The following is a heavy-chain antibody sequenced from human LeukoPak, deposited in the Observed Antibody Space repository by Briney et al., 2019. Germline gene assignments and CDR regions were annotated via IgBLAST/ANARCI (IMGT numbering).Heavy chain of an antibody. CDR2: IYHRGST. CDR3: ATLDGDYE. Sequence: SETLSLTCAVSGGSISSDDYFWSWIRQPPGKGLEWIGYIYHRGSTSYNPSLKSRVTISLDKSRNQFSLNLSSVTAADTAVYYCATLDGDYEWGQGTLVTVSS. D-gene: IGHD4-17*01. CDR1: GGSISSDDYF. V-gene: IGHV4-30-2*01. J-gene: IGHJ4*02.